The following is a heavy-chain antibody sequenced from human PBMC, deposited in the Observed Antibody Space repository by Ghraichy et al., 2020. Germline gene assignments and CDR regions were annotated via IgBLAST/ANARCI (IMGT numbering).Heavy chain of an antibody. Sequence: GGSLRLSCAASGFTFSSYAMSWVRQAPGKGLEWVSAISGSGGSTYYADSVKGRFTISRDNSKNTLYLQMNSLRAEDTAVYYCAKLLWFRELSPGFDYWGQGTLVTVSS. CDR2: ISGSGGST. CDR3: AKLLWFRELSPGFDY. D-gene: IGHD3-10*01. V-gene: IGHV3-23*01. J-gene: IGHJ4*02. CDR1: GFTFSSYA.